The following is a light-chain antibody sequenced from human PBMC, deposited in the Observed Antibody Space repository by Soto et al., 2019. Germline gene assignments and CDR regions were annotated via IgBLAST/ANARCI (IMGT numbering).Light chain of an antibody. CDR2: KAT. V-gene: IGKV1-5*03. J-gene: IGKJ2*01. CDR1: QSITTW. Sequence: DIQMTQSPSILSASVGDRVTITCRASQSITTWLAWYQQKPGKAPKLLIYKATNLQSGVPSRFSGSGSGTEFSLTISSLQPDDFATYYCQRYSDYQYIFGQGTKLEIK. CDR3: QRYSDYQYI.